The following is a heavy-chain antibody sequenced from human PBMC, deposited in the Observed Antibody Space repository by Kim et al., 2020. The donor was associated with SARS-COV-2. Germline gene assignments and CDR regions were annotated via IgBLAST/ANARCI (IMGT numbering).Heavy chain of an antibody. V-gene: IGHV1-46*01. CDR3: VRADHGQHFDY. J-gene: IGHJ4*02. CDR2: ITPSGDST. CDR1: GYTFSDYY. Sequence: ASVKVSCKASGYTFSDYYMHWVRQAPGQGLEWMGIITPSGDSTNYTQKFQGRVTMTRDTSASTVYMELSSLRHDDTAIYFCVRADHGQHFDYWGQGTLGTVSP.